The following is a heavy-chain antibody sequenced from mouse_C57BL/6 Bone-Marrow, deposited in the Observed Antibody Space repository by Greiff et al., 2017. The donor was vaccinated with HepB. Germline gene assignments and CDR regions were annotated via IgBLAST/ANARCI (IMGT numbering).Heavy chain of an antibody. CDR1: GYTFTSYG. CDR3: ARRRVWSYYFDY. J-gene: IGHJ2*01. CDR2: IYPRSGNT. V-gene: IGHV1-81*01. D-gene: IGHD2-10*02. Sequence: QVQLKQSGAELARPGASVKLSCKASGYTFTSYGISWVKQRTGQGLEWIGEIYPRSGNTYYNEKFKGKATLTADKSSSTAYMELRSLTSEDSAVYFCARRRVWSYYFDYWGQGTTLTVSS.